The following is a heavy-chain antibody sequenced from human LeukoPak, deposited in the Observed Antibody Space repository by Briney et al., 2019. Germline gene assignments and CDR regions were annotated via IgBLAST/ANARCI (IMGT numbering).Heavy chain of an antibody. Sequence: SVKVSCKASGGTYSSYAISWVRQAPGQGLEWMGRIIPILGIANYAQKFQGRVTITADKSTSTAYMELSSLRSEDTAVYYCASTGYSSSLVAYWGQGTLVSVSS. CDR3: ASTGYSSSLVAY. CDR2: IIPILGIA. D-gene: IGHD6-6*01. CDR1: GGTYSSYA. J-gene: IGHJ4*02. V-gene: IGHV1-69*04.